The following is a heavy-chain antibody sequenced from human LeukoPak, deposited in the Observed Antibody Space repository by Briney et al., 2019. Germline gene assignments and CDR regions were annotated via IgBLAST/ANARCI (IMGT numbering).Heavy chain of an antibody. CDR3: ASLKNYYDSSGYLVTDAFDI. CDR2: ISGYNGNT. CDR1: GYTFTTYN. Sequence: ASVKVSCKASGYTFTTYNITWVRQAPGQGLEWMGWISGYNGNTNYAQKLQGRVTMTTATSTSTAYMELRSLKSDDTAVYYCASLKNYYDSSGYLVTDAFDIWGQGTMVTVSS. J-gene: IGHJ3*02. D-gene: IGHD3-22*01. V-gene: IGHV1-18*01.